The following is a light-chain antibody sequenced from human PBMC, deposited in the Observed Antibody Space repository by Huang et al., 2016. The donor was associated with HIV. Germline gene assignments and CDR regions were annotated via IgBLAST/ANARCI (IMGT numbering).Light chain of an antibody. J-gene: IGKJ4*01. Sequence: EIVLTQSPVTLSLSPGERAPLSCWASRSVSSFHLAWFQQRPGQAPRLLIYGASSRATGIPHRFSGSGSGTDFTLTISRLEPEDSAVYYCQQYGNSSFTFGGGTTVEIK. V-gene: IGKV3-20*01. CDR3: QQYGNSSFT. CDR1: RSVSSFH. CDR2: GAS.